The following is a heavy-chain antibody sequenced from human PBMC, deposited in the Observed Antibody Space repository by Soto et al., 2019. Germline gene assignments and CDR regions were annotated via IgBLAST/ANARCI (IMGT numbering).Heavy chain of an antibody. CDR2: FDPEDGET. CDR3: ATVRLRDFWSGYLPNWFDP. V-gene: IGHV1-24*01. CDR1: GYTLTELS. D-gene: IGHD3-3*01. J-gene: IGHJ5*02. Sequence: ASVKVSCKVSGYTLTELSMHWVRQAPGKGPEWMGGFDPEDGETIYAQKFQGRVTMTEDTSTDTAYMELSSLRSEDTAVYYCATVRLRDFWSGYLPNWFDPWGQGTLVTVSS.